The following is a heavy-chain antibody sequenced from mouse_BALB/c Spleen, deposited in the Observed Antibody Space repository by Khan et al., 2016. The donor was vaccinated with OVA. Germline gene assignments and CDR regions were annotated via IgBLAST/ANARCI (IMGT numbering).Heavy chain of an antibody. D-gene: IGHD2-3*01. Sequence: EVQLQESGPDLVNPSQSLSLTCTVTGYSITSDYAWNWIRQFPGNKLEWMGYINYSGSTNYNPALKSRISITRDTSKNPFFLQLNSVTTEDTATYYCARDGSRYNYAMDYWGQGTSVTVSS. CDR1: GYSITSDYA. J-gene: IGHJ4*01. CDR2: INYSGST. V-gene: IGHV3-2*02. CDR3: ARDGSRYNYAMDY.